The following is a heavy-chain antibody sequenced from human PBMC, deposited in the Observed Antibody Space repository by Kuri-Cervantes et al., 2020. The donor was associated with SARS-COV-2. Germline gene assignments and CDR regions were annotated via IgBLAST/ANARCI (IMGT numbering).Heavy chain of an antibody. V-gene: IGHV4-28*03. Sequence: SCAVSGYSISSSNWWGWIRQPPGKGLAWIGYIYYSGSTYYNPSLKSRVTMSVDTSKNQFSLKLSSVTAADTAVYYCARVVPAADVGLYYYYMDVWGKGTTVTVSS. CDR2: IYYSGST. J-gene: IGHJ6*03. CDR1: GYSISSSNW. CDR3: ARVVPAADVGLYYYYMDV. D-gene: IGHD2-2*01.